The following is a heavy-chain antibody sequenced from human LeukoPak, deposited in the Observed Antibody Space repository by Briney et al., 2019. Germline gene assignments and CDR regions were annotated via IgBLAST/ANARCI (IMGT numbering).Heavy chain of an antibody. Sequence: PGGSLRLSCAASGFTFSSYWMSWVRQAPGKGLEWVANIKQDGSEKYYVDSVKGRFTISRDNAKNSLYLQMNSLRAEDTAVYYCARDHSHTYYYDSSGYYYYGMDVWGQGTTVTVSS. CDR2: IKQDGSEK. CDR1: GFTFSSYW. V-gene: IGHV3-7*01. J-gene: IGHJ6*02. CDR3: ARDHSHTYYYDSSGYYYYGMDV. D-gene: IGHD3-22*01.